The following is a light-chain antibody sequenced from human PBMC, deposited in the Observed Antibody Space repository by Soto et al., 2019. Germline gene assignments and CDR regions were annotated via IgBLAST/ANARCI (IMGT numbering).Light chain of an antibody. J-gene: IGLJ1*01. CDR3: SSFTCSSTL. V-gene: IGLV2-14*01. CDR2: DVS. CDR1: SIDVGGYNY. Sequence: QSALTQPASVSGSPGQSITISCTGTSIDVGGYNYVSWYQQHPGKAPKLMIYDVSNRPSGVSNRFSGSKSGNTASLTISGLQAEDEADYYCSSFTCSSTLFGTGAKVTDL.